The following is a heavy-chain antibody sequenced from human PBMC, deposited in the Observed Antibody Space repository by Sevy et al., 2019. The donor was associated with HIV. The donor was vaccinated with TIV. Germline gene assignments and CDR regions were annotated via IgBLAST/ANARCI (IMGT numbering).Heavy chain of an antibody. Sequence: GGSLRLSCAASGFTFSSYSMNWVRQAPGKGLEWVSYISRSSSTIYYGDSVKGRFTIPRDNAKNSLYLQMNSLGDEDTAVYYCARERKMYDSSGYYFHFDYWGQGTLVTVSS. CDR3: ARERKMYDSSGYYFHFDY. D-gene: IGHD3-22*01. V-gene: IGHV3-48*02. CDR1: GFTFSSYS. CDR2: ISRSSSTI. J-gene: IGHJ4*02.